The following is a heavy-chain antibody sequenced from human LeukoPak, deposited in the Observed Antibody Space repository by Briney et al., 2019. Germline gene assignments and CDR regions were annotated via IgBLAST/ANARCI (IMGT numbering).Heavy chain of an antibody. CDR1: GFTFSNYA. CDR2: ISGSDGNT. Sequence: GGSLRLSCAASGFTFSNYAMSWVRQAPGRGLEWGSAISGSDGNTYYADSVKGRFTISRDNSKNTLYLQLNSLRAEDTALYYCASTGNSRGAYWGQGTLVTVSS. V-gene: IGHV3-23*01. J-gene: IGHJ4*02. CDR3: ASTGNSRGAY. D-gene: IGHD2/OR15-2a*01.